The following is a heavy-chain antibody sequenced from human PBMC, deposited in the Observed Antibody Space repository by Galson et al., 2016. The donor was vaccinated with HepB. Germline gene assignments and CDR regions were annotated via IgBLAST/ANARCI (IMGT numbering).Heavy chain of an antibody. V-gene: IGHV3-23*01. J-gene: IGHJ4*02. D-gene: IGHD6-19*01. CDR3: ARFTQQWLDRVYYFNY. CDR1: GFTFSSYA. Sequence: SLRLSCAASGFTFSSYAMSWVRQAPGKGLEWVSAISGDGGSTYYAGSVQGRFTSSRVRSKNTLYLQMNSLRADDTAVYYCARFTQQWLDRVYYFNYWGQGTLVTVSS. CDR2: ISGDGGST.